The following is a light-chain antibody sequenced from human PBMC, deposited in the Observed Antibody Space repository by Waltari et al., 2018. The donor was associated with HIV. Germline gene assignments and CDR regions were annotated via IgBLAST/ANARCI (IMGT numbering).Light chain of an antibody. CDR3: AAWDDRLSAWV. V-gene: IGLV1-47*01. CDR2: RND. Sequence: QSVLTQPPSASGTPGQRVSISCSGSSSNIGSHYVYWYQQLPGTAPKLLMYRNDERPSGVPDRFSGSKSGTSASLAISGLRSEDEADYYCAAWDDRLSAWVFGGGTKLTVL. J-gene: IGLJ3*02. CDR1: SSNIGSHY.